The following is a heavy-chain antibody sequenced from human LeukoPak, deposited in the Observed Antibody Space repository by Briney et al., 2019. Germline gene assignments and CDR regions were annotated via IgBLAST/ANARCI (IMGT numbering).Heavy chain of an antibody. CDR3: ARGGYGGYYYSMDV. Sequence: SRTLSLTCTVSGGSISSSDYYWSWIRQPPGKGLEWIGYIYYSGSTYYNPSLKSRVTISVDTSKNQFSLKLSCVTAADTAVYYCARGGYGGYYYSMDVWGKGTTVTVSS. V-gene: IGHV4-30-4*08. CDR2: IYYSGST. D-gene: IGHD5-18*01. CDR1: GGSISSSDYY. J-gene: IGHJ6*03.